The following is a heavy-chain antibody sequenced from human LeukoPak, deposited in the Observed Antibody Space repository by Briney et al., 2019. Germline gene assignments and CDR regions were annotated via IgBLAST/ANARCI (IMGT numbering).Heavy chain of an antibody. CDR2: MNPNSGNT. J-gene: IGHJ4*02. D-gene: IGHD3-10*01. CDR3: ARPLSFYGSGSYDY. CDR1: GYTFTSYD. V-gene: IGHV1-8*01. Sequence: ASVTVSCKASGYTFTSYDINWVRQATGQGRAWMGWMNPNSGNTGYAQKFQGRVTMTRNTSISTAYMELSSLRSEDTAVYYCARPLSFYGSGSYDYRGQGTLVTVSS.